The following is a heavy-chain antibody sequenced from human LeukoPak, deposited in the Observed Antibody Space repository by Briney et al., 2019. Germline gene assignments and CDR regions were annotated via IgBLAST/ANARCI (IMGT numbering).Heavy chain of an antibody. CDR3: ARAGGYSSGWASPPYYFDY. V-gene: IGHV3-21*01. J-gene: IGHJ4*02. CDR2: ISSSSSYI. Sequence: GGSLRLSCAASGFTFSSYSMNWVRQAPGKGLEWVSSISSSSSYIYYADSVKGRFTISRDNAKNSLYLQMNSLRAEDTAVYYCARAGGYSSGWASPPYYFDYWGQGTLVTVSS. D-gene: IGHD6-19*01. CDR1: GFTFSSYS.